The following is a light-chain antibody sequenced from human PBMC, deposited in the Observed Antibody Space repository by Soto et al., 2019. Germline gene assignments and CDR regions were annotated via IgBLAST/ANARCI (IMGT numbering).Light chain of an antibody. Sequence: QSVLTQPPSVSGAPGQRVTISCTGSSSNIGAGYDVHWYQQLPGTAPKLLIHGNTNRPSGVPDRFSGSRSGTSVSLAITGLQAEDEADYYCQSYDSSPQAWVFGGGTKLTVL. V-gene: IGLV1-40*01. CDR1: SSNIGAGYD. CDR3: QSYDSSPQAWV. CDR2: GNT. J-gene: IGLJ3*02.